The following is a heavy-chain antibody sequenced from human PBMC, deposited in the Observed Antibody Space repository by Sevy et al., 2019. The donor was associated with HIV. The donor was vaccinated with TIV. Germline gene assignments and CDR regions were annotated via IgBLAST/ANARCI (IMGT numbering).Heavy chain of an antibody. V-gene: IGHV3-21*01. CDR2: ISSSSSYI. J-gene: IGHJ3*02. D-gene: IGHD3-10*01. Sequence: GGSLRLSCAASGFTFSSYSMNWVRQAPGKGLEWVSSISSSSSYIYYADSVKGRFTISRDNAKNSLYLQMNSLRAEDTAVYYCARGLVWFWESSWAFDIWGHGTMVTVSS. CDR1: GFTFSSYS. CDR3: ARGLVWFWESSWAFDI.